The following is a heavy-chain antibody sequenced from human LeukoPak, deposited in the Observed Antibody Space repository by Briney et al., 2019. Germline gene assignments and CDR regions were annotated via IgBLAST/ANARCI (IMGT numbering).Heavy chain of an antibody. CDR2: IYTSGST. V-gene: IGHV4-4*07. CDR3: AVDGRHYCGGDCYPA. CDR1: GGSISSYY. J-gene: IGHJ4*02. D-gene: IGHD2-21*01. Sequence: RTSETLSLTCTVSGGSISSYYWSWIRQPAGKGLEWIGRIYTSGSTNYNPSLKSRVPMSVDTSKNQFSLKLSTVTAADTAVDYLAVDGRHYCGGDCYPAWGQGTLVTVSS.